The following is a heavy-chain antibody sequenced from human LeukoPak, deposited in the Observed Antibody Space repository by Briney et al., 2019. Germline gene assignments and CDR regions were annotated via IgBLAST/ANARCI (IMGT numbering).Heavy chain of an antibody. CDR1: GYSISSGYY. Sequence: SETLSLTCTVSGYSISSGYYWGWIRQPPGKGLEWIGRIYTSRTTTYNPSLKSRVTISVDTSKNQFSLKLTSVTAADTAVYYCASLGSMGYWGQGTLVTVSS. CDR2: IYTSRTT. CDR3: ASLGSMGY. J-gene: IGHJ4*02. D-gene: IGHD1-26*01. V-gene: IGHV4-38-2*02.